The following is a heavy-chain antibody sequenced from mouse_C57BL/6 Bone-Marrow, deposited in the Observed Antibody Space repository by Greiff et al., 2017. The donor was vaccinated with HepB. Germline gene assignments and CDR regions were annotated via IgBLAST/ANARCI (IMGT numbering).Heavy chain of an antibody. CDR2: IRLKSDNYAT. Sequence: EVMLVESGGGLVQPGGSMKLSCVASGFTFSNYWMNWVRQSPEKGLEWVAQIRLKSDNYATHYAESVKGRFTISRDDSKSSVYLQMNNLRAEDTGMYYCTGGTISHLYDGYYGAMDYWGQGTSVTVSS. CDR3: TGGTISHLYDGYYGAMDY. CDR1: GFTFSNYW. J-gene: IGHJ4*01. V-gene: IGHV6-3*01. D-gene: IGHD2-3*01.